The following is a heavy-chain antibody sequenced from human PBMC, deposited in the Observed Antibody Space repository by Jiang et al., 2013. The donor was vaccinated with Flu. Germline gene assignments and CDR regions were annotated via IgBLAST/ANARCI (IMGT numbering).Heavy chain of an antibody. D-gene: IGHD1-26*01. CDR1: GFTFSSYW. V-gene: IGHV3-7*01. CDR3: ATSRGSYYAGAFDI. Sequence: AASGFTFSSYWMSWVRQAPGKGLEWVANIKQDGSEKYYVDSVKGRFTISRDNAKNSLYLQMNSLRAEDTAVYYCATSRGSYYAGAFDIWGQGTMVTVSS. CDR2: IKQDGSEK. J-gene: IGHJ3*02.